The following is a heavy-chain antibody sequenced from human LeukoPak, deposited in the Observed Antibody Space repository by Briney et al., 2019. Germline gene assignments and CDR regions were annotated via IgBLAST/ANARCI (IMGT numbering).Heavy chain of an antibody. CDR1: GGSFSDYY. CDR2: INHSGST. J-gene: IGHJ4*02. V-gene: IGHV4-34*01. CDR3: ARRLAAAGAFDC. Sequence: SETLSLTCAVYGGSFSDYYWSWIRQPPGKGLEWIGEINHSGSTNYNPSLQSRVTVSVDTSKNQFSLKLSSVTAAETAVYYCARRLAAAGAFDCWGQGTQVTVSS. D-gene: IGHD6-13*01.